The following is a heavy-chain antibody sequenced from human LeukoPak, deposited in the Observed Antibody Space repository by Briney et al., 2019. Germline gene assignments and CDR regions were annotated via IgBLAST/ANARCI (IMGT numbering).Heavy chain of an antibody. CDR3: ARDGGESSSWYYFDY. V-gene: IGHV1-2*02. CDR2: INPNSGGT. J-gene: IGHJ4*02. CDR1: GYTFTGYY. Sequence: ASVKVSCKASGYTFTGYYMHWVRQAPGQGLEWMGWINPNSGGTNYAQKFQGRVTMTRDTSISTAYMELSRLRSDDTAVYYCARDGGESSSWYYFDYWGQGTLVTVSS. D-gene: IGHD6-13*01.